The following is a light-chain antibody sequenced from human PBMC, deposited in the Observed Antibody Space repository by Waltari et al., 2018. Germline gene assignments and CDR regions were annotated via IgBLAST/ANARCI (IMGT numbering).Light chain of an antibody. Sequence: QSALTQPASVSGSPGQSITISCTGTTSDVGGYNYVSWYQQHPGSAPILLLYEVSKRPSGVSTRSSGSKSGTTASLTLSGLQAEDEADYYCSSYTRSTTLVFGGGTKLTVL. CDR1: TSDVGGYNY. CDR3: SSYTRSTTLV. CDR2: EVS. V-gene: IGLV2-14*01. J-gene: IGLJ3*02.